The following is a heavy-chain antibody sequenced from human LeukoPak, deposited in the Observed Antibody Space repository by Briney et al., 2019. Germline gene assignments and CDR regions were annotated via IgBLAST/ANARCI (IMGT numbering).Heavy chain of an antibody. V-gene: IGHV4-34*01. CDR1: GGSFSGYY. Sequence: SETLSLTCAVYGGSFSGYYWSWIRQPPGKGLEWIGEINHSGSTNYNPSLKSRVTISVDTSKNQFSLKLSSVTAADTAVYYCARERATATDWYFDLWGRGTLVTVSS. D-gene: IGHD5-12*01. J-gene: IGHJ2*01. CDR3: ARERATATDWYFDL. CDR2: INHSGST.